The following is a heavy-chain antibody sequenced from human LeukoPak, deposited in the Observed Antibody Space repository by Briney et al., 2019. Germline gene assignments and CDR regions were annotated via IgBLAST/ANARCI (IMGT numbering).Heavy chain of an antibody. Sequence: SETLSLTCTVSSGSISTSNYYWGWVRQPPGKALEWIGNIFYSGSTYYSPSLKSRVTISVDTSKNQFSLKLSSVTAADTAVYYCARKDLYNYFDYWGQGTLVTVSS. CDR2: IFYSGST. CDR1: SGSISTSNYY. V-gene: IGHV4-39*07. CDR3: ARKDLYNYFDY. D-gene: IGHD2-15*01. J-gene: IGHJ4*02.